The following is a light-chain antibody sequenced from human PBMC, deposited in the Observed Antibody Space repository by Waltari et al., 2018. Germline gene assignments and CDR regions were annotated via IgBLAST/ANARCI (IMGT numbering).Light chain of an antibody. Sequence: DIQMTQSPSSLSASVGDRVTITCRSNQTISNFLNWYQQKPGKAPKLLLYTASNLQGGVPSRFSGSGSGKDFTLTISSLQPEDFAIYYCQQSHSTPRTFGQGTKVEF. CDR2: TAS. CDR1: QTISNF. V-gene: IGKV1-39*01. J-gene: IGKJ1*01. CDR3: QQSHSTPRT.